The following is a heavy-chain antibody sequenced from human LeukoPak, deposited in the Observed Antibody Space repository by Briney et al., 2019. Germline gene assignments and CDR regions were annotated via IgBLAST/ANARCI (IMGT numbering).Heavy chain of an antibody. D-gene: IGHD2-21*01. CDR1: GGSLSSGGYS. V-gene: IGHV4-30-2*01. Sequence: SETLSLTCAVSGGSLSSGGYSWSWIRQPPGKGLEWIGYIYHSGSTYYNPSLKSRVTISVDRSKNQFSLKLSSVTAADTAVYYCARDIPYYYGMDVWGQGTTVTVSS. J-gene: IGHJ6*02. CDR3: ARDIPYYYGMDV. CDR2: IYHSGST.